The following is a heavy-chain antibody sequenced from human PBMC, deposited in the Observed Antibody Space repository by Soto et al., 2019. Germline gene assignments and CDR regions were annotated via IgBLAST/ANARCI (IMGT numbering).Heavy chain of an antibody. V-gene: IGHV4-59*01. CDR3: ARVPLPTTIFGVVPWFDP. CDR2: IYYSGST. CDR1: GGSISSYY. Sequence: SETLSLTCTVSGGSISSYYWSWIRQPPGKGLEWIGYIYYSGSTNYNPSLKSRVTISVDTSKNQFSLKLSSVTAADTAVYYCARVPLPTTIFGVVPWFDPWGQGTLVTVSS. J-gene: IGHJ5*02. D-gene: IGHD3-3*01.